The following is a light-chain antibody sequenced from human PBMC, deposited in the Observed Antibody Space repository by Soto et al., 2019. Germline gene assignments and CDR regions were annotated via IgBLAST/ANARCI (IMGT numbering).Light chain of an antibody. V-gene: IGKV3-20*01. Sequence: EIVLTQSPGTLSLSPGEGATLSCRASQSISSTFLAWYQHKPGQAPRVLIYGASRRAAGIPDRFSGSGSGTDFTLTISTPDPEDFAVYYCQQSESSWTFGQGTKEEVK. CDR1: QSISSTF. CDR2: GAS. CDR3: QQSESSWT. J-gene: IGKJ1*01.